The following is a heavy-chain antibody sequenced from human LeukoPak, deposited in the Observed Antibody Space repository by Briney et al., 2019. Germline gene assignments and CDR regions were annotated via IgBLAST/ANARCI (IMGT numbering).Heavy chain of an antibody. J-gene: IGHJ4*02. D-gene: IGHD3-22*01. CDR2: IYTSGST. CDR3: ARRSSGLDFDY. Sequence: ETLSLTCAVYGESLSGGYWSWIRQPPGKGLEWIGYIYTSGSTNYNPSLKSRVTISVDTSKNQFSLKLSSVTAADTAVYYCARRSSGLDFDYWGQGTLVTVSS. CDR1: GESLSGGY. V-gene: IGHV4-4*09.